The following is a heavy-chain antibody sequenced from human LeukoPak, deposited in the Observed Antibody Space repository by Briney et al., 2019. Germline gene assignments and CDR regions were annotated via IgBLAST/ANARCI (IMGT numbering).Heavy chain of an antibody. Sequence: GGSLRLSCAASGFTFSSYSMNWVRQAPGKGLAWVSSISSSSSYIYYADSVKGRFPISRDNAKNSLYLQMNSLRAEDTAVYYCARDGHRFDYWGQGTLVTVSS. CDR1: GFTFSSYS. V-gene: IGHV3-21*01. CDR3: ARDGHRFDY. CDR2: ISSSSSYI. J-gene: IGHJ4*02.